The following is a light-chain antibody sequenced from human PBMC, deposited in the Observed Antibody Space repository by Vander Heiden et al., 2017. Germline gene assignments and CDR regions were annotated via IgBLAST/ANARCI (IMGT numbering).Light chain of an antibody. J-gene: IGKJ2*01. CDR1: QSISSW. CDR2: KAS. V-gene: IGKV1-5*03. Sequence: IQITQSPSTLSASVGDRVTITGRASQSISSWLPWYQQKPGKATKLLIDKASSLESGVPSRFSGSGSGTEFTLTISSLQPDDFATYYCQQYNSQYTFGQGTKLEIK. CDR3: QQYNSQYT.